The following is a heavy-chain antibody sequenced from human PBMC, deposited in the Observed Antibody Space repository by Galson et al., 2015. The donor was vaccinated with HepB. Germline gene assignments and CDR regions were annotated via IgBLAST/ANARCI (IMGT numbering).Heavy chain of an antibody. D-gene: IGHD1-26*01. CDR1: GFTFSSYA. Sequence: SLRLSCAASGFTFSSYAMSWVRQAPGKGLEWVSAISGSGGSTYYADSVKGRFTISRDNSKNTLYLQMNSLRAEDTAVYYCAKDGSGSYFADHWNSHNWFDPWGQGTLVTVSS. V-gene: IGHV3-23*01. CDR2: ISGSGGST. J-gene: IGHJ5*02. CDR3: AKDGSGSYFADHWNSHNWFDP.